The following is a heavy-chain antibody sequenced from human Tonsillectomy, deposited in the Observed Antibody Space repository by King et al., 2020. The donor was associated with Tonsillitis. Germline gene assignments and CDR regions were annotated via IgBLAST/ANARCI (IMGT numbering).Heavy chain of an antibody. J-gene: IGHJ4*02. CDR3: ATEETPAAGVDY. D-gene: IGHD6-13*01. V-gene: IGHV1-18*01. CDR2: ISGYNGHT. CDR1: GHTFTSYG. Sequence: QLVQSGGEVKKPGASVKVSCKASGHTFTSYGISWVRQAPGQGLEWMGWISGYNGHTQYAQKLQGRVTMTIDTSTSTAYMELRSLRSDDPAVYYCATEETPAAGVDYWGQGTLVTVSS.